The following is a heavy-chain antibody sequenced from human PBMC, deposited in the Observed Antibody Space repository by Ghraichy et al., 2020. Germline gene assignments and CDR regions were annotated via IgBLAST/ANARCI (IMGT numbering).Heavy chain of an antibody. CDR2: ISPSGDYI. J-gene: IGHJ5*02. D-gene: IGHD2-2*01. V-gene: IGHV3-23*01. CDR1: GFTFSSYA. CDR3: AKGASSTRGFDP. Sequence: GVLNISCAASGFTFSSYAMTWVRQAPGKGLEWVSSISPSGDYIYYANSVKGRFPISRDNSKNTLYLQVNSLRAEDTAVYYCAKGASSTRGFDPWGQGTLVTVST.